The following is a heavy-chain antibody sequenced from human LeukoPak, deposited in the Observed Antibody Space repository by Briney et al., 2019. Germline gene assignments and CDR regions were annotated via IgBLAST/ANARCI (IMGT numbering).Heavy chain of an antibody. CDR3: AREIPGELNAFDI. D-gene: IGHD2-2*01. J-gene: IGHJ3*02. CDR1: GFTFSSYW. Sequence: GGSLRLSCVASGFTFSSYWMTWVRQAPGRGLERVANIKEDGSRTYYMDSVKGRFTISRDNAKSSLYLQMNSLRAEDTAVYYCAREIPGELNAFDIWGQGTMVTVSS. V-gene: IGHV3-7*01. CDR2: IKEDGSRT.